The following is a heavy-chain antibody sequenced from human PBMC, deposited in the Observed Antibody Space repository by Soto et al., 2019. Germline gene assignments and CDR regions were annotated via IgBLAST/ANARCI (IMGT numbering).Heavy chain of an antibody. D-gene: IGHD3-10*01. V-gene: IGHV3-33*01. CDR1: GFTFSSYG. CDR3: ARDSAKFLFRARGPFDI. Sequence: QVQLVESGGGVVQPGRSLRLSCAASGFTFSSYGMHWVRQAPGKGLEWVAVIWYDGSNKYYADSVKGRFTISRDNSKNTLYLQMNSLRAEDTAVYYCARDSAKFLFRARGPFDIWGQGTMVTVSS. CDR2: IWYDGSNK. J-gene: IGHJ3*02.